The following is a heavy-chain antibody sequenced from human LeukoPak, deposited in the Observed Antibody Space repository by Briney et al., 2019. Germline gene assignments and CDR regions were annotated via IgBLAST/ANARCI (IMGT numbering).Heavy chain of an antibody. Sequence: PGGSLRLSCAASGFTFSSYGMHWVRQAPGKGLEWVAFIRYDGSSKYYADSVKGRFTISRDNSKNTLYLQMNSLRAEDTAVYYCAKEDAYYDILTGYWEYFDYWGQGTLVTVSS. J-gene: IGHJ4*02. D-gene: IGHD3-9*01. CDR2: IRYDGSSK. V-gene: IGHV3-30*02. CDR3: AKEDAYYDILTGYWEYFDY. CDR1: GFTFSSYG.